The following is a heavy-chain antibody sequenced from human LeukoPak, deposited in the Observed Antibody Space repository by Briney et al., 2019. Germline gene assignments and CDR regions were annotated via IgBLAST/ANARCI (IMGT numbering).Heavy chain of an antibody. D-gene: IGHD3-10*01. CDR2: LSGSGGST. CDR1: GFTFSSYA. CDR3: AKARPYGSGIFLYYFDY. Sequence: GGSLRLSCAASGFTFSSYAMSWVRQAPGKGLEWVSALSGSGGSTYYADSVKGRFTISRDNSKNTLYLQMNSLRAEDTAVYYCAKARPYGSGIFLYYFDYWGQGTLVTVSS. V-gene: IGHV3-23*01. J-gene: IGHJ4*02.